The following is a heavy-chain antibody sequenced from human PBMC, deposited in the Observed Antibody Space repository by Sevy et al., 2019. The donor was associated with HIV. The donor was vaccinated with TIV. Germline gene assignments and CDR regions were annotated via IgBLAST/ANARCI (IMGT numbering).Heavy chain of an antibody. CDR2: ISSSGSYI. J-gene: IGHJ5*02. V-gene: IGHV3-48*03. Sequence: GGSLRLSCTASGFTFSSYDMNWVRQAPGKGLEWVSKISSSGSYIYYADSVKGRFTISRDNAKKSLNLQMNSLRAEDTAVYYCTRNGGAFDNGFDPWGQGTLVTVSS. D-gene: IGHD2-8*01. CDR3: TRNGGAFDNGFDP. CDR1: GFTFSSYD.